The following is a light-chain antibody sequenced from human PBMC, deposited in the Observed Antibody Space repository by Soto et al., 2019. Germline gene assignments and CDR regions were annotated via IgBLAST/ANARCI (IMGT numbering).Light chain of an antibody. Sequence: QSALTQPASVSGSPGQSITISCTGTSSDVGVYNLVSWYQQHPDKAPKLMIYEGSKRPSGVSTRFSGSKSGNTATLTSSGLLAEDEADYYCSSYAGRSILLFGGGTKLTVL. V-gene: IGLV2-23*01. CDR3: SSYAGRSILL. CDR1: SSDVGVYNL. J-gene: IGLJ2*01. CDR2: EGS.